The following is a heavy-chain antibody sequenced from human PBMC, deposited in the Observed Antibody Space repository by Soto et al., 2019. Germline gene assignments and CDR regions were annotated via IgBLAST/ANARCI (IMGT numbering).Heavy chain of an antibody. V-gene: IGHV1-18*01. Sequence: ASVKVSCKASGYTFTSYGISWVRQAPGQGLEWMGWISAYNGNTNYAQKLQGRVTMTTDTSTSTAYMELRSLRSDDTAVYYCARDSPGYSGYDDLSSSWYFDYWGQGTLVTVSS. D-gene: IGHD5-12*01. J-gene: IGHJ4*02. CDR1: GYTFTSYG. CDR3: ARDSPGYSGYDDLSSSWYFDY. CDR2: ISAYNGNT.